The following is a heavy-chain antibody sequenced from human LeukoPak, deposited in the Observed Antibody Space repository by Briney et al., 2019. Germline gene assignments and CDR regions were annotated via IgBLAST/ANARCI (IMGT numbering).Heavy chain of an antibody. J-gene: IGHJ5*02. CDR2: INYSGST. CDR1: GGSMRSSNFY. CDR3: ARTHFDSLGWFDP. D-gene: IGHD3-9*01. Sequence: SETLSLTCTVSGGSMRSSNFYWGWIRQPPGKGLGWIGNINYSGSTYYNPSVKSRVTLSVDVSKNRFSLNLTSVTAADTALYFCARTHFDSLGWFDPWGQGIQVIVSS. V-gene: IGHV4-39*07.